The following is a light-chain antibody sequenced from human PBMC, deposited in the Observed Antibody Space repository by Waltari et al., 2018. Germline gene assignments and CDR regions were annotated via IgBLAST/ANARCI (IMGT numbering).Light chain of an antibody. V-gene: IGLV1-40*01. CDR2: NNH. Sequence: QSVLTQPPSVSGAPGQRVTISCTGSSSNIGAGYDVHRYQQLPGTAHKLLIYNNHNRPGGVPDRFSCSKSGTSASLPITGLQAEDEAVYYCQSYDSSLGGSRVFGGGTKLTVL. J-gene: IGLJ3*02. CDR1: SSNIGAGYD. CDR3: QSYDSSLGGSRV.